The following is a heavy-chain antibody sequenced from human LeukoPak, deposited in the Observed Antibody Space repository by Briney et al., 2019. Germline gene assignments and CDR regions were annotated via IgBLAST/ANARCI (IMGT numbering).Heavy chain of an antibody. Sequence: SETLSLTCAVYGGSFSGYYWSWIRQPPGKGLEWIGEINHSGSTNYNPSLKSRVTMSVDTSKNPFSLQLSSVTAADTAVYYCARGRTVTKNPGDLDYWGQGTLVTVSS. CDR1: GGSFSGYY. CDR2: INHSGST. J-gene: IGHJ4*02. V-gene: IGHV4-34*01. D-gene: IGHD4-17*01. CDR3: ARGRTVTKNPGDLDY.